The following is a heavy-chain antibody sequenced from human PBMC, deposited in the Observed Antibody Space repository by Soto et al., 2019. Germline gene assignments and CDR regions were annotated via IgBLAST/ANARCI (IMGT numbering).Heavy chain of an antibody. Sequence: GGSLRLSYAASGFTFSNAWMSWIRQVPGKGLEWVGRIKSNTDGGTTDYAAPVKGRFTISRDDSKNTLYLQMNSLKTEDTAVYYCTTQCSGWDLDYWGQGTLVTVSS. J-gene: IGHJ4*02. D-gene: IGHD6-19*01. CDR3: TTQCSGWDLDY. V-gene: IGHV3-15*01. CDR1: GFTFSNAW. CDR2: IKSNTDGGTT.